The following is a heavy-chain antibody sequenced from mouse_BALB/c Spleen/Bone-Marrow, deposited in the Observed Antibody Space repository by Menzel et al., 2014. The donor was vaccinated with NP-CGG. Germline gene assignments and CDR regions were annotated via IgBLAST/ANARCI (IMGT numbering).Heavy chain of an antibody. CDR3: AREDYYGSSYFDC. CDR1: GYTFSSYW. J-gene: IGHJ2*01. Sequence: QVQLKESGAELMKPGASVKISCKATGYTFSSYWIEWVKQRPGHGLEWIGEILPGSGSTIYNEKFKGKATFTADTSSNTAYMQLSRQTSEDSAVYYCAREDYYGSSYFDCWGQGTTLTVSS. CDR2: ILPGSGST. D-gene: IGHD1-1*01. V-gene: IGHV1-9*01.